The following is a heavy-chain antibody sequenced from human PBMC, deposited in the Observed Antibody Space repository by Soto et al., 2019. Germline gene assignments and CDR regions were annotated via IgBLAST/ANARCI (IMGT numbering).Heavy chain of an antibody. CDR3: ARATHHSGYYYGMDV. V-gene: IGHV3-48*03. CDR1: GFTFSSYE. D-gene: IGHD6-13*01. J-gene: IGHJ6*02. CDR2: ISSSGSTI. Sequence: GSLRLSCAASGFTFSSYEMNWVRQAPGKGLEWVSYISSSGSTIYYADSVKGRFTISRDNAKNSLYLQMNSLRAEDTAVYYCARATHHSGYYYGMDVWGQGTTVTVS.